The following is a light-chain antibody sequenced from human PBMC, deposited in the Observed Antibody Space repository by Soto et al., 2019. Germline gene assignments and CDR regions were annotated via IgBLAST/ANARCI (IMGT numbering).Light chain of an antibody. CDR2: AAS. J-gene: IGKJ1*01. V-gene: IGKV1-39*01. Sequence: IQMTQSPSTLSASVGDRVTITCRASQSISNWLAWYQQKPGKAPKLLIFAASSLQSGVPSRFSGSRSGPDFTLIISSLQPEDFATYYCQQSYSSPPTFGQGTKVDIK. CDR1: QSISNW. CDR3: QQSYSSPPT.